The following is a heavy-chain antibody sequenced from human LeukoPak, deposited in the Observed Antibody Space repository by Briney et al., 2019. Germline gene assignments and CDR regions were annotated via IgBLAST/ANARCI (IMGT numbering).Heavy chain of an antibody. Sequence: GGSLRVSCAASGFTFSSYAMSWVRQAPGKGLEWVSSISDSRGSAYYAGSVKGRFNISRDTSRNTLYLQMNSLRAEDTGVYYCAKAGATYNFWSGYFYWGQGALVTVSS. D-gene: IGHD3-3*01. CDR3: AKAGATYNFWSGYFY. J-gene: IGHJ4*02. CDR1: GFTFSSYA. CDR2: ISDSRGSA. V-gene: IGHV3-23*01.